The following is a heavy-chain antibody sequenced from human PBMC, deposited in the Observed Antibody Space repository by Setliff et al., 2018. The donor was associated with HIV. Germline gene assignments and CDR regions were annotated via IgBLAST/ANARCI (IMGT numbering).Heavy chain of an antibody. J-gene: IGHJ4*02. CDR2: INHSGST. CDR3: GRSSSWRAKFDS. CDR1: GGSFSGYY. V-gene: IGHV4-34*01. D-gene: IGHD6-13*01. Sequence: SETLSLTCAVYGGSFSGYYWSWIRQPPGKGLEWIGEINHSGSTNYNPSLKSRVTISVDTSKNQFSLKLSSVTAADTAVYYCGRSSSWRAKFDSWGQGMLVTVSS.